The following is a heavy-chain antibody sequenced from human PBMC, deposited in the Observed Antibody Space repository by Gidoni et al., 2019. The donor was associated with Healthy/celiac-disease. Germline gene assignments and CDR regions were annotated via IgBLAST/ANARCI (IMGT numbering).Heavy chain of an antibody. J-gene: IGHJ6*02. CDR1: GFTFSSYS. Sequence: EVQLVESGGGLVKPGGSLRLSCAASGFTFSSYSMNWVRQAPGKGLEWVSSISSSSSYIYYADSVKGRFTISRDNAKNSLYLQMNSLRAEDTAVYYCARFSPNSFGGGMDVWGQGTTVTVSS. V-gene: IGHV3-21*01. CDR3: ARFSPNSFGGGMDV. D-gene: IGHD3-16*01. CDR2: ISSSSSYI.